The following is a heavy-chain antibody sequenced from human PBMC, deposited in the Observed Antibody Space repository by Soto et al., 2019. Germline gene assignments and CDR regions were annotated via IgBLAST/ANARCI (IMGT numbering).Heavy chain of an antibody. CDR1: GFTFSSYG. CDR3: AKHGEQLVSFYYFDY. Sequence: GGSLRLSCAASGFTFSSYGMHWVRQAPGKGLEWVAVISYDGSNKYYADSMKGRFTISRDNSKNTLYLQMNSLRAEDTAVYYCAKHGEQLVSFYYFDYWGQGTLVTVSS. V-gene: IGHV3-30*18. CDR2: ISYDGSNK. J-gene: IGHJ4*02. D-gene: IGHD6-6*01.